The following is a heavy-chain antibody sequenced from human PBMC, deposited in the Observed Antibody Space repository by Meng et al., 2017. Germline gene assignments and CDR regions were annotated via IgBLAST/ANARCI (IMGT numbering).Heavy chain of an antibody. CDR3: ARVVAATTLFLDY. Sequence: GPGPVRPSGNLSLTCAVSGRSISSSNWWSWVRQPPGKGLEWIGEIYHSGSTNYNPSLKSRVTISVDKSKNQFSLKLSSVTAADTAVYYCARVVAATTLFLDYWGQGTLVTVSS. V-gene: IGHV4-4*02. J-gene: IGHJ4*02. D-gene: IGHD2-15*01. CDR1: GRSISSSNW. CDR2: IYHSGST.